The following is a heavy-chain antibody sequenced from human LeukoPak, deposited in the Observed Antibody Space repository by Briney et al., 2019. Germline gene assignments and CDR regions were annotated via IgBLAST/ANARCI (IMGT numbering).Heavy chain of an antibody. D-gene: IGHD3-9*01. CDR1: GYSFSSYW. CDR3: ARRFLTGSYGGSFDY. V-gene: IGHV5-51*01. Sequence: GESLKISCKGSGYSFSSYWIVWVRQLPGKGLEWMGLMNPADSDTRYTPSFQGQVSISADKSSSTAYLQWSSLKASDGAMYYCARRFLTGSYGGSFDYWGQGTLVTVSS. J-gene: IGHJ4*02. CDR2: MNPADSDT.